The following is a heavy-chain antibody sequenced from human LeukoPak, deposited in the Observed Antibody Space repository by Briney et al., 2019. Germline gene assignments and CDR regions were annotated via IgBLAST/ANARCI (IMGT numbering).Heavy chain of an antibody. D-gene: IGHD2-2*01. CDR3: VIVVVPAAMLRGVY. V-gene: IGHV3-23*01. J-gene: IGHJ4*02. CDR2: ISGSGGST. Sequence: PGGSLRLSCAASGFTFSSYAMSWVRQAPGKGLEWVSAISGSGGSTYYADSVKGRFTISRDNSKNTLYLQMNSLRAEDTAVYYCVIVVVPAAMLRGVYWGQGTLVTVSS. CDR1: GFTFSSYA.